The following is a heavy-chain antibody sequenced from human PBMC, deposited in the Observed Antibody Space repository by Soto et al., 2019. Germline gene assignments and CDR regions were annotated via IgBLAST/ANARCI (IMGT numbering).Heavy chain of an antibody. CDR1: GCSITSFK. J-gene: IGHJ6*01. D-gene: IGHD1-26*01. V-gene: IGHV4-59*01. Sequence: VQLQESGPGLVKPSETLSLSCAVSGCSITSFKWSWLRQPPGKGLEWLGFIYDSGTTNYNPHLKSRVTMSQATPNNHFFLSLRSVTPADTAVYYSARVXEXVGTSGGYYYYSAMD. CDR3: ARVXEXVGTSGGYYYYSAMD. CDR2: IYDSGTT.